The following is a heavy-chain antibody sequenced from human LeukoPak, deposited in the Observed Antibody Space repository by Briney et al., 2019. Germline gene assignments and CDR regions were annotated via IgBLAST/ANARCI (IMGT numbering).Heavy chain of an antibody. Sequence: ASVKVSCKASGYTFTSYGISWVRQAPGQGLEWMGWISGYNGYTKYTQKVQGRVTMTTDTSTSTAYMELSRLRSDDTAVYYCARDRMVRGWFDPWGQGTLVTVSS. J-gene: IGHJ5*02. D-gene: IGHD4/OR15-4a*01. V-gene: IGHV1-18*01. CDR3: ARDRMVRGWFDP. CDR2: ISGYNGYT. CDR1: GYTFTSYG.